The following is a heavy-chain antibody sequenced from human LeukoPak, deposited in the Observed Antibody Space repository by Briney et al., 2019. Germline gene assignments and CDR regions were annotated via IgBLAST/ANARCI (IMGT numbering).Heavy chain of an antibody. D-gene: IGHD6-19*01. V-gene: IGHV3-48*03. CDR1: GFTFSNSE. Sequence: GGSLRLSCAASGFTFSNSEMNWVRQAPGKGLDWVSFISSTGSLIYYADSVKGRFTISRDSAKNSLYLQMDSLRVEDTVVYYCAKVSGSGWHFDHWGQGTLVTVSS. J-gene: IGHJ4*02. CDR2: ISSTGSLI. CDR3: AKVSGSGWHFDH.